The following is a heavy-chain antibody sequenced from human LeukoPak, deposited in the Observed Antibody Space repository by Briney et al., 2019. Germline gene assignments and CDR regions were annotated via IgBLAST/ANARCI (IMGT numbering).Heavy chain of an antibody. V-gene: IGHV4-34*01. J-gene: IGHJ4*02. Sequence: SETLSLTCAVYGGSFTDYYWNWIRQSPEKGLEWIGEINHSGNTNYNPSLESRVAISVDTSNKQFSLRLSSVTAADTAVYYCARGWLQFPFDYWGQGTLVTVSS. CDR3: ARGWLQFPFDY. CDR2: INHSGNT. D-gene: IGHD5-12*01. CDR1: GGSFTDYY.